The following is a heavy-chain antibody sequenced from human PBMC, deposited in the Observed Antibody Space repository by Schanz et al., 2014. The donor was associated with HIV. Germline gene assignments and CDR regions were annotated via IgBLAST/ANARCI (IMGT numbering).Heavy chain of an antibody. D-gene: IGHD3-16*01. V-gene: IGHV4-59*11. Sequence: QVHLQESGPGLVKPSETLSLTCTVSGGSISGRYWSWIRQAPGKGLEWVGYIYYIGTTNYNPSLKSRVTMSVDTSKNQLSLRLTSVTVADTGVYYCARIGANGDRSPYYFDYWGQGALVVVSS. CDR3: ARIGANGDRSPYYFDY. CDR2: IYYIGTT. J-gene: IGHJ4*02. CDR1: GGSISGRY.